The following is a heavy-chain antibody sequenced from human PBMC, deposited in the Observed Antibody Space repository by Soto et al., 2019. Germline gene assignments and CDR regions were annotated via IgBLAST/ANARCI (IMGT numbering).Heavy chain of an antibody. J-gene: IGHJ4*02. Sequence: SETLSLTCTVSGGSISSYYWSLIRQPPGKGLEWIGYIYYSGSTNYNPSLKSRVTISVDTSKNQFSLKLSSVTAADTAVYYCARGLRQYFDYWGQGTLVTVSS. D-gene: IGHD6-6*01. CDR2: IYYSGST. CDR3: ARGLRQYFDY. V-gene: IGHV4-59*01. CDR1: GGSISSYY.